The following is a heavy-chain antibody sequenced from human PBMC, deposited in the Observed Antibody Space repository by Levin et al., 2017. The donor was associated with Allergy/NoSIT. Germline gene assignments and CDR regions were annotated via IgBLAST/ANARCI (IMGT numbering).Heavy chain of an antibody. CDR1: GYTLTELS. V-gene: IGHV1-24*01. Sequence: PAASVKVSCKVSGYTLTELSMHWVRQAPGKGLEWMGGFDPEDGETIYAQKFQGRVTMTEDTSTDTAYMELSSLRSEDTAVYYCATDSRIRGGPGYSSGWFDFDYWGQGTLVTVSS. J-gene: IGHJ4*02. CDR3: ATDSRIRGGPGYSSGWFDFDY. D-gene: IGHD6-19*01. CDR2: FDPEDGET.